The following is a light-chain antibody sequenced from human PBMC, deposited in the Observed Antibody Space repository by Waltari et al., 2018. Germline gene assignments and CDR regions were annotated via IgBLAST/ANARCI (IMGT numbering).Light chain of an antibody. CDR2: DVS. CDR1: SSDVGGYNF. J-gene: IGLJ2*01. V-gene: IGLV2-11*01. Sequence: QSALTQPRSVSGSPGPSVTISCTGTSSDVGGYNFFSWYQQHPGKAPKLMIYDVSKRPSGVPDRFSGSKSGNTASLTISGLQAEDEADYYCCSYAGSYTFLFGGGTKLTVL. CDR3: CSYAGSYTFL.